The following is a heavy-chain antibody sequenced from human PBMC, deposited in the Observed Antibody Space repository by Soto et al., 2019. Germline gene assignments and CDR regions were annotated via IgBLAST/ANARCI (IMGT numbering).Heavy chain of an antibody. CDR2: ISSSSSTI. CDR3: ARVGVWAYCGGDCYVVDY. CDR1: GFTFSSYS. Sequence: EVQLVESGGGLVQPGGSLRLSCAASGFTFSSYSMNWVRQAPGKGLEWVSYISSSSSTIYYADSVKGRFTISRDNAKNSLYLQMNSLRAEDTAVYYCARVGVWAYCGGDCYVVDYWGQGTLVTVSS. D-gene: IGHD2-21*02. V-gene: IGHV3-48*01. J-gene: IGHJ4*02.